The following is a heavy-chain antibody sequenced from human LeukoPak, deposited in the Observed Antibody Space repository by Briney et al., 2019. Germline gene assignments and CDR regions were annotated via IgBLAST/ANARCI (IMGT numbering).Heavy chain of an antibody. CDR3: AKASGWLQSGVFDY. J-gene: IGHJ4*02. CDR1: GFTFDDYA. V-gene: IGHV3-9*01. CDR2: ISWNSGSI. D-gene: IGHD5-24*01. Sequence: QTARSLRLSCAASGFTFDDYAMHWVRQAPGKGLEWVSGISWNSGSIGYADSVKGRFTISRDNAKTSLYLQMNSLRAEDTTLYCCAKASGWLQSGVFDYWGQGTLVTVSS.